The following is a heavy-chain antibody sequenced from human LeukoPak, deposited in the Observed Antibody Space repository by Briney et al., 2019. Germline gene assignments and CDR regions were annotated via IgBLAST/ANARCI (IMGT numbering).Heavy chain of an antibody. CDR1: GGSISSGGYS. J-gene: IGHJ4*02. CDR2: IYYSGST. Sequence: PSQTLSLTCAVSGGSISSGGYSWSWIRQPPGKGLEWIGYIYYSGSTNYNPSLKSRVTISVDTSKNQFSLKLSSVTAADTAVYYCARLRTKPIMAFDYWGQGTLVTVSS. D-gene: IGHD3-16*01. V-gene: IGHV4-61*08. CDR3: ARLRTKPIMAFDY.